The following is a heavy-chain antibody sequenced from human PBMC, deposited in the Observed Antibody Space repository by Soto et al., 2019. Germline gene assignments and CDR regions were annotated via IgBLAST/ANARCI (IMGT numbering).Heavy chain of an antibody. CDR2: IYYSGST. V-gene: IGHV4-31*03. CDR1: GGSISSGGYY. J-gene: IGHJ6*02. Sequence: QVQLQESGPGLVKPSQTLSLTCTVSGGSISSGGYYWSWIRQHPGKGLEWIGYIYYSGSTYYNPSLKSRVTISVDTSKNQYYLKLSSVTAADTAVYYCARFWRGPAAIYYYYGMDVWGQGTTVTVSS. D-gene: IGHD2-2*01. CDR3: ARFWRGPAAIYYYYGMDV.